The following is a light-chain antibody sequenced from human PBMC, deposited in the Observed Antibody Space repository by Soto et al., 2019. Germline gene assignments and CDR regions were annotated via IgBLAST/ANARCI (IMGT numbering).Light chain of an antibody. V-gene: IGLV2-23*02. CDR2: EVN. CDR3: CSYAGTSTV. CDR1: SSDVGNYNL. J-gene: IGLJ3*02. Sequence: QAVVTQPASVSGSPGQSITISCTGTSSDVGNYNLVSWFQHHPGKAPKLIIYEVNKGPSGVSNRFSGSKSGNTASLTISGLQAEDEADYYCCSYAGTSTVFGGGTKVTVL.